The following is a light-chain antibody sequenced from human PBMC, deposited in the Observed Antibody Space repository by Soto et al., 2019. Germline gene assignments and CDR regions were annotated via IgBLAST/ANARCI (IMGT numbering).Light chain of an antibody. J-gene: IGLJ2*01. Sequence: QSVLTQPASVSGSPGQSITISCTGTSSDVGGYNYVSWYQQHPGKAPKLIIYDVSNRPSGVSNRFSGSKSGNTASLTISGLQAEDEADYYCSSFTRISTLLLGGGTKVTVL. CDR2: DVS. V-gene: IGLV2-14*03. CDR3: SSFTRISTLL. CDR1: SSDVGGYNY.